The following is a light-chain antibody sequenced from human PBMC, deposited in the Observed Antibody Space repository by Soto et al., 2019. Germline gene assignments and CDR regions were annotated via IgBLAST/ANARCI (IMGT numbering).Light chain of an antibody. Sequence: TQSPATLSLSPGESATLSCRASQSISNLLNWYQQKPGKAPKLLIHTASSLQTGVPSRFTGSGSGTDFSLTISALQPDDVATYYCQQSYTTASITCGQGTRLE. CDR2: TAS. CDR3: QQSYTTASIT. CDR1: QSISNL. V-gene: IGKV1-39*01. J-gene: IGKJ5*01.